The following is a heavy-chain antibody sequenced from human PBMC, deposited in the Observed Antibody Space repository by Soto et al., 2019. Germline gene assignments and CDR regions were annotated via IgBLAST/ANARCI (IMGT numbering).Heavy chain of an antibody. Sequence: GGSLRLSCAASGFTFSSYSMNWVRQAPGKGLEWVSSISSSSSYIYYADSVKGRFTISRDNAKNSLYLQMNSLRAEDTAVYYCARDQDCSSTRCYNYYYGMDVWGQGTTVTVSS. CDR1: GFTFSSYS. CDR2: ISSSSSYI. D-gene: IGHD2-2*02. CDR3: ARDQDCSSTRCYNYYYGMDV. J-gene: IGHJ6*02. V-gene: IGHV3-21*01.